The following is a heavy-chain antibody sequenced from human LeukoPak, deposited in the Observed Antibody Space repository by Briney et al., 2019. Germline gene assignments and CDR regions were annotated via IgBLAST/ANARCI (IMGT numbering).Heavy chain of an antibody. Sequence: SQTLSLTCTVSGDSINSGDYYWSWIRQPPGNGLERIGYIYYSGSTYYNPSLKSRVTISVDTSKNQFSLKLNSVTAADTAVYYCARDNGYGQLDSWGQGTLVTVSS. V-gene: IGHV4-30-4*01. CDR1: GDSINSGDYY. J-gene: IGHJ4*02. CDR3: ARDNGYGQLDS. CDR2: IYYSGST. D-gene: IGHD2-15*01.